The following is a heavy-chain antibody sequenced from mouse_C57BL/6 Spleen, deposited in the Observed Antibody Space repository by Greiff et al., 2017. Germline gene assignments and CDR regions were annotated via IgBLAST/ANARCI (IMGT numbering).Heavy chain of an antibody. CDR2: IYPGSGST. Sequence: VQLQQPGAELVKPGASVKMSCKASGYTFTSYWITCVKQRPGQGLEWIGDIYPGSGSTNYNEKFKSKATLTVDTSSSTAYMQLSSLTSEDSAVXYCARGGYEYDGENCAMDYWGQGTSVTVSS. J-gene: IGHJ4*01. V-gene: IGHV1-55*01. D-gene: IGHD2-4*01. CDR3: ARGGYEYDGENCAMDY. CDR1: GYTFTSYW.